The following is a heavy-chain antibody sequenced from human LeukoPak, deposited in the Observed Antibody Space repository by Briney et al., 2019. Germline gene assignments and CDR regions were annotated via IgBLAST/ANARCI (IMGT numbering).Heavy chain of an antibody. Sequence: PGGSLRLSCAASGFTFSSYSMNWVRQAPGKGLEWVSSISSGSSYIYYADSVKGRFTISRDNAKNSLYLRMNSLRAEDTAVYYCARDSGDYYDSSGYPFDYWGQGTLVTVSS. CDR3: ARDSGDYYDSSGYPFDY. D-gene: IGHD3-22*01. CDR1: GFTFSSYS. J-gene: IGHJ4*02. V-gene: IGHV3-21*01. CDR2: ISSGSSYI.